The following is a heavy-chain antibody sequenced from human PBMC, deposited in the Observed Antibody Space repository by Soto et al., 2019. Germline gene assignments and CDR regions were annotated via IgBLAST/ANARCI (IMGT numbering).Heavy chain of an antibody. CDR3: ARKQGFGEYLLFGSYYFDY. CDR1: GFTFSSYA. Sequence: QVQLVESGGGVVQPGRSLRLSCAASGFTFSSYAMHWVRQAPGKGLEWVAVISDDGSNKYYADSVQGRFTISRDNSKNTLYLQMNSLRAEDTAVYYCARKQGFGEYLLFGSYYFDYWGQGTLVTVFS. J-gene: IGHJ4*02. D-gene: IGHD3-10*01. V-gene: IGHV3-30-3*01. CDR2: ISDDGSNK.